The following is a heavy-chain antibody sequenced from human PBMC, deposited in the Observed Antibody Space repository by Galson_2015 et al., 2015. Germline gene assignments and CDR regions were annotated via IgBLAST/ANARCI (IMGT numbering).Heavy chain of an antibody. V-gene: IGHV1-3*01. D-gene: IGHD3-10*01. J-gene: IGHJ5*02. Sequence: SVKVSCKASGYTFTRHAVHWVRQAPGQSLEWMGWINAGNGHTKHSLKFQDRVTITSDASASTAYMELRSLTSEDTGVYYCAKDGAAGWFDPWGQGTLVTVSS. CDR3: AKDGAAGWFDP. CDR1: GYTFTRHA. CDR2: INAGNGHT.